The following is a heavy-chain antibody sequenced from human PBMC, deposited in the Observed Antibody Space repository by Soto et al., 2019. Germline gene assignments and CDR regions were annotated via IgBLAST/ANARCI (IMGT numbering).Heavy chain of an antibody. CDR1: GGSISSYY. CDR3: ARHLTDYSNYGSVAFAI. D-gene: IGHD4-4*01. J-gene: IGHJ3*02. Sequence: SDTLSLTCTVSGGSISSYYWSWIRQPPGKGLEWIGYIYYSGSTNYNPSLKSRVTISVDTSKNQYSLKLSSVTAADTAVYYCARHLTDYSNYGSVAFAIWGQGTIVIVSS. V-gene: IGHV4-59*08. CDR2: IYYSGST.